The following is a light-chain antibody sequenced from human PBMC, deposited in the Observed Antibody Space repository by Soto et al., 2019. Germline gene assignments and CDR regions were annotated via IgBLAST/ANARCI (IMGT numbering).Light chain of an antibody. CDR3: RQYGRSPYT. V-gene: IGKV3-20*01. J-gene: IGKJ2*01. Sequence: EIVLTQSPGTLSLSPGERATLSCRASQSVSSSYLAWYQQKPGQAPRLLIYGASSRATGIPDGFSGSGSGTDFTLAISRLEPEDFAVYYCRQYGRSPYTFGQGTKLEIK. CDR1: QSVSSSY. CDR2: GAS.